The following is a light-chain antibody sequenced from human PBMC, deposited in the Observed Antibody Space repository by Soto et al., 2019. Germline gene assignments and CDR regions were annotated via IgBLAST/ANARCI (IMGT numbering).Light chain of an antibody. V-gene: IGKV3-15*01. CDR1: QSVAKR. CDR2: GAS. Sequence: EIVMTQSPVTLSVSPGEGATLSCRASQSVAKRLAWYQQKPGQAPRLLIYGASSRDTRVPARFSGSGSGTEFTLTSSRLQSEDSAVYYCQQYNTWPRTFGQGTKLEIK. J-gene: IGKJ2*01. CDR3: QQYNTWPRT.